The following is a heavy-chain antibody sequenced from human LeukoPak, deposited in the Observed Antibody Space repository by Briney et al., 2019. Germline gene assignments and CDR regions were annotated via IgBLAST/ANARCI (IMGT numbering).Heavy chain of an antibody. Sequence: TFSSYAMSWVRQAPGKGLEWIGSIYYSGSTYYNPSLKSRVTISVDTSKNQFSLKLSSVTAADTAVYYCARRSRSGYDGAFDYWGQGTLVTVSS. V-gene: IGHV4-39*01. CDR1: TFSSYA. D-gene: IGHD5-12*01. CDR3: ARRSRSGYDGAFDY. J-gene: IGHJ4*02. CDR2: IYYSGST.